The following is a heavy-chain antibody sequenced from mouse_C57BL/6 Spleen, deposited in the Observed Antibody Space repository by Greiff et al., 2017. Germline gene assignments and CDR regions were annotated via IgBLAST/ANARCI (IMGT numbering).Heavy chain of an antibody. CDR1: GYTFTSYW. J-gene: IGHJ2*01. CDR3: ARGNYYGSSSLYYFDY. CDR2: IDPSDSYT. V-gene: IGHV1-69*01. D-gene: IGHD1-1*01. Sequence: VQLQQPGAELVMPGASVKLSCKASGYTFTSYWMHWVKQRPGQGLEWIGEIDPSDSYTNYNQKFKGKSTLTVDKSSSTAYMQLSSLTSEDSAVYYCARGNYYGSSSLYYFDYWGQGTTLTVSS.